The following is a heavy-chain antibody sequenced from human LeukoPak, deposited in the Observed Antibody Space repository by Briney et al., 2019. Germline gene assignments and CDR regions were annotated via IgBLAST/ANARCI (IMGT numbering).Heavy chain of an antibody. Sequence: PGGSLRLSCAASGVSVSSNYISWVRQAPGKGLEWVSIIYSGGSTYYADSVKGRFTISRDNAKNSLYLQMNSLRAEDTAVYYCARDGERDYYYYYMDVWGKGTTVTISS. D-gene: IGHD1-26*01. CDR2: IYSGGST. CDR3: ARDGERDYYYYYMDV. CDR1: GVSVSSNY. V-gene: IGHV3-53*01. J-gene: IGHJ6*03.